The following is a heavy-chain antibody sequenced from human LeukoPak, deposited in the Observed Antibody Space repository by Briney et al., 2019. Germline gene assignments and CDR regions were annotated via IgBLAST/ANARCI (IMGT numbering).Heavy chain of an antibody. Sequence: SETLSLTCAVSGGSISSSNWWSWVRQPPGKGLEWIGEIYHSGSTNYNPSLKSRVTISVDKSKNQFSLKLSSVTAADTAVYYCAGHITYYYGSGSYSAKASFDYWGQGTLVTVSS. J-gene: IGHJ4*02. D-gene: IGHD3-10*01. CDR3: AGHITYYYGSGSYSAKASFDY. CDR2: IYHSGST. CDR1: GGSISSSNW. V-gene: IGHV4-4*02.